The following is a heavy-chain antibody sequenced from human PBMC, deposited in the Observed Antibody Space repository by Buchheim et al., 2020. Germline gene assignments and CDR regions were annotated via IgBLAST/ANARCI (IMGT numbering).Heavy chain of an antibody. D-gene: IGHD3-3*01. CDR1: GGTFSSYA. Sequence: QVQLVQSGAEVKKPGSSVKVSCKTSGGTFSSYAISWVRQAPGQGLEWMGGIIPMFGATNYAQKFQDRLTITADESTTTAYMELTSLRSEDTAVYYCARGGDFWSGYYGGEKASYYYYGMDVWGQGTT. CDR3: ARGGDFWSGYYGGEKASYYYYGMDV. J-gene: IGHJ6*02. CDR2: IIPMFGAT. V-gene: IGHV1-69*01.